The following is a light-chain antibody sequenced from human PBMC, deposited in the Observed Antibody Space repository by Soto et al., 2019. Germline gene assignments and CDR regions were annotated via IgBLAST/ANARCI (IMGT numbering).Light chain of an antibody. CDR1: QSVSSTY. V-gene: IGKV3-20*01. J-gene: IGKJ3*01. CDR3: QQYGSIPFT. Sequence: EIVMTQSPATLSVSPGERATLSCRASQSVSSTYLGWYQQKPGQAPRLLISGASSRATGIPDRFSGSGSGTDFTLTISRLAPEDFAVYYCQQYGSIPFTFGPGTKVDI. CDR2: GAS.